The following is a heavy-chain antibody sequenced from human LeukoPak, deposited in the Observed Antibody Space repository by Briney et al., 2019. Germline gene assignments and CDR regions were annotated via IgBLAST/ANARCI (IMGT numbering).Heavy chain of an antibody. V-gene: IGHV4-34*01. D-gene: IGHD5-18*01. CDR2: INHSGST. CDR1: GGSFSGYY. J-gene: IGHJ5*02. CDR3: ARAQVDTAMVTPNWFDP. Sequence: SETLSLTCAVYGGSFSGYYWSWIRQPPGKGLEWIGEINHSGSTNYNPSLKSRVTISVDTSKNQFSLKLSSVTAADTAVYYCARAQVDTAMVTPNWFDPWGQGTLVTVSS.